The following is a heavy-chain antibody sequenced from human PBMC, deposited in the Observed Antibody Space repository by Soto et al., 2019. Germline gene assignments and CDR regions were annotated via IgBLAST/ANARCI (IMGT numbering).Heavy chain of an antibody. D-gene: IGHD3-16*02. J-gene: IGHJ4*02. Sequence: GGSLRLSCAASGFTFSSYDMHWVRQATGKGLEWVSTIDTTGDTYYPGSVKGRFTISRENARSSLYLQMNSLSAGDTAVYYCASASGGYDYVWGRYRPKYPPDYWGQGTLVTVSS. CDR3: ASASGGYDYVWGRYRPKYPPDY. CDR1: GFTFSSYD. CDR2: IDTTGDT. V-gene: IGHV3-13*01.